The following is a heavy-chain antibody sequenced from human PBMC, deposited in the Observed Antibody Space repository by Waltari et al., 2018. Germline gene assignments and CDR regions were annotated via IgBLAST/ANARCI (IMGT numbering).Heavy chain of an antibody. V-gene: IGHV3-53*01. J-gene: IGHJ4*02. D-gene: IGHD6-6*01. Sequence: EVQLVESGGGLIQPGGSLRLSCADSGFTISSHYMGWVRQAPGKGLEWVSFIYSGGSTYYADSVKGRFTISRDNSKNTLYLQMNSLRAEDTAVYYCARESQTIGGQLGGFDYWGQGTLVTVSS. CDR2: IYSGGST. CDR3: ARESQTIGGQLGGFDY. CDR1: GFTISSHY.